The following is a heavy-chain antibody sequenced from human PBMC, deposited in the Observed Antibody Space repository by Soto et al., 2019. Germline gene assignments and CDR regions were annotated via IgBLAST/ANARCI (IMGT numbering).Heavy chain of an antibody. Sequence: SETLSLTCTVSGGSISSGDYYWSWIRQPPGKGLEWIGYIYYSGSTYYNPSLKSRVTISLDTSKNQFSLKLSSVTAADTAVYYCAAFLGAYWYFDLWGRGTLVTVSS. J-gene: IGHJ2*01. V-gene: IGHV4-30-4*01. CDR2: IYYSGST. D-gene: IGHD1-26*01. CDR1: GGSISSGDYY. CDR3: AAFLGAYWYFDL.